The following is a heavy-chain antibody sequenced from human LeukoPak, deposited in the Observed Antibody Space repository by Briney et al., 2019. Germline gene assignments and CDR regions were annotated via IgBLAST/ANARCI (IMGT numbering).Heavy chain of an antibody. J-gene: IGHJ4*02. CDR2: IKSKKDGEIT. CDR1: GINSSNAW. CDR3: STGGGVLRFL. V-gene: IGHV3-15*01. D-gene: IGHD3-3*01. Sequence: GGSLRLSCAASGINSSNAWLTWVRQAPGKGLEWVGRIKSKKDGEITDYAAPVKGRFTISRDDSKDTLYLQMSSLKTEDTAVYYCSTGGGVLRFLGGQGTLVTVSS.